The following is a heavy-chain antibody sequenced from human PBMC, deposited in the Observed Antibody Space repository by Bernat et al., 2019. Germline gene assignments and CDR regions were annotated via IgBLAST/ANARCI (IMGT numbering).Heavy chain of an antibody. CDR1: GFTFSSYG. J-gene: IGHJ6*02. CDR2: IGYDGSNK. V-gene: IGHV3-33*01. Sequence: QVQLVESGGGVVQPGRSLRLSCAASGFTFSSYGMHWVRQAPGKGLEWVAVIGYDGSNKYYADSVKGRFTISRDNSKNTLYLQMNSLRAEDTAVYYCARELAGYVYYYYGMDVWGQGTTVTVSS. D-gene: IGHD3-16*01. CDR3: ARELAGYVYYYYGMDV.